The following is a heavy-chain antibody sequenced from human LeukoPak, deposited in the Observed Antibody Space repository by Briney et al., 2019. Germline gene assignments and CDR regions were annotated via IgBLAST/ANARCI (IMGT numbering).Heavy chain of an antibody. CDR1: GGSFSGYY. J-gene: IGHJ5*02. CDR2: INHSGST. V-gene: IGHV4-34*01. D-gene: IGHD2-2*01. CDR3: ARGGIVVVPAAPASSWFDP. Sequence: SETLSLTCAVYGGSFSGYYWSWIRQPPGKGLEWIGEINHSGSTNYNPSLKSRVTISVDTSKNQFSLKLSPVTAADTAVYYCARGGIVVVPAAPASSWFDPWGQGTLVTVSS.